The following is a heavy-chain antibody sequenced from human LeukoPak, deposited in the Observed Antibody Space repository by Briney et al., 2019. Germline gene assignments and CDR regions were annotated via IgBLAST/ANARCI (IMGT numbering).Heavy chain of an antibody. CDR2: ISGRSSHV. Sequence: PGGSLRLSCSASGFSFSDYDMNWFRQAPGKGLEWISSISGRSSHVYYGDSVKGRFSISRDSAMNSVLLQMNSLGVDDTAVYYCGRAFPPLRTASAGDLWGQGTLVTVSS. J-gene: IGHJ4*02. CDR3: GRAFPPLRTASAGDL. V-gene: IGHV3-21*01. CDR1: GFSFSDYD. D-gene: IGHD3-16*01.